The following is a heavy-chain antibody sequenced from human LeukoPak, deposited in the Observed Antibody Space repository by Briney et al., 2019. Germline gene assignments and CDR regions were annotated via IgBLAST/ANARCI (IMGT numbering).Heavy chain of an antibody. CDR1: GGSFSGYY. CDR3: ARGPLGYDSSGYHPGGDAFDI. J-gene: IGHJ3*02. Sequence: SETLSLTCAVYGGSFSGYYWSWLRQPPGKGLEWIGEINHSGSTNYNPSLKSRVTISVDTSKNQFSLKLSSVTAADTAVYYCARGPLGYDSSGYHPGGDAFDIWGQGTMVTVSS. V-gene: IGHV4-34*01. CDR2: INHSGST. D-gene: IGHD3-22*01.